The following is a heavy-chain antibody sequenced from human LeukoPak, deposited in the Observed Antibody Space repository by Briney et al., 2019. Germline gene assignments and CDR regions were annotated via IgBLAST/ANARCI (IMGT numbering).Heavy chain of an antibody. J-gene: IGHJ5*02. V-gene: IGHV4-59*01. CDR1: GGSISDSY. Sequence: SETLSLTCSVSGGSISDSYWSWIRQPPGKRLEWIGKIHDSGITNYNPSLKSRVTFSVDTSKKQFSLNLNSVTAADTAVYYCARGGYMSNWFEHWGQGTPVTVSS. CDR3: ARGGYMSNWFEH. D-gene: IGHD5-12*01. CDR2: IHDSGIT.